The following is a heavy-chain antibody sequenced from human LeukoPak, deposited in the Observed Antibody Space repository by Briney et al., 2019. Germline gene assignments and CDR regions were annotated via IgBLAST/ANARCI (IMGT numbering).Heavy chain of an antibody. CDR1: GGSISSYY. CDR3: ARHRYCTSTSCTFYFDS. J-gene: IGHJ4*02. D-gene: IGHD2-2*01. CDR2: IYYSGST. V-gene: IGHV4-59*08. Sequence: SETLSLACTVSGGSISSYYWSWLRQPPGRGLEWIGYIYYSGSTNYNPSLKSRVTISVDTSKNQFSLKLSSVTAADTAVYYCARHRYCTSTSCTFYFDSWGQGRLVTVSS.